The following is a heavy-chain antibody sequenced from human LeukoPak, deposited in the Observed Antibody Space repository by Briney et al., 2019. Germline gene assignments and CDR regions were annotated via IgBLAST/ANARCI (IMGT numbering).Heavy chain of an antibody. V-gene: IGHV3-9*01. CDR1: GFTFDDYA. CDR2: ISWNSGSI. D-gene: IGHD3-10*01. CDR3: AKVRFGGPDLYFGY. J-gene: IGHJ4*02. Sequence: GGSLRLSCAASGFTFDDYAMHWVRQAPGKGLEWVSGISWNSGSIGYADSVKGRFTISRDNAKNSLYLQMNSLRAEDTALYYCAKVRFGGPDLYFGYWGRGTLVTVSS.